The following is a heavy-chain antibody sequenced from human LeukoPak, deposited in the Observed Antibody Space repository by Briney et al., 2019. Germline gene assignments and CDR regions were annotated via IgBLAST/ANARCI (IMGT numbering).Heavy chain of an antibody. D-gene: IGHD6-13*01. Sequence: GGSLRLSCAASGFSFSSYWMSWVRQAPGKGLEWVANIKQDGSEKYYVDSVKGRFTISKDNAKNSLYLQMNSLRDEDTAVYYCARGVAAAGTTLDYWGQGTLVTVSS. CDR1: GFSFSSYW. J-gene: IGHJ4*02. V-gene: IGHV3-7*01. CDR3: ARGVAAAGTTLDY. CDR2: IKQDGSEK.